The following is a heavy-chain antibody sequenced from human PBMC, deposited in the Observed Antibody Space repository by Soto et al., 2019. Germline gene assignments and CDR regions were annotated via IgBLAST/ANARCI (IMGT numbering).Heavy chain of an antibody. CDR3: ARVRYSYGYTFDY. D-gene: IGHD5-18*01. Sequence: QVQLQESGPGLVKPSQTLSLTCTVSGGSISSGDYYWSWIRQPPGKGLEWIGYIYYSGSTYYNPSLKSRFTISVDTSKNQFSLKLSSVTAGDTAVYYCARVRYSYGYTFDYWGQGTVVTVCS. CDR2: IYYSGST. CDR1: GGSISSGDYY. V-gene: IGHV4-30-4*01. J-gene: IGHJ4*02.